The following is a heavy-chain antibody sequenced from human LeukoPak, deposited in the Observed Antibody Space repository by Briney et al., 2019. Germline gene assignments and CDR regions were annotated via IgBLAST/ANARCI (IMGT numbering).Heavy chain of an antibody. CDR2: IIPIFGTA. V-gene: IGHV1-69*05. CDR3: AREETAAANWFDP. J-gene: IGHJ5*02. Sequence: SVKVSCKASGGTFSSYAISWVRQAPGQGLEWMGRIIPIFGTADYAQKFQGRVTITTDESTSTAYMELSSLRSEDTAVYYCAREETAAANWFDPWGQGTLVTVSS. CDR1: GGTFSSYA. D-gene: IGHD6-13*01.